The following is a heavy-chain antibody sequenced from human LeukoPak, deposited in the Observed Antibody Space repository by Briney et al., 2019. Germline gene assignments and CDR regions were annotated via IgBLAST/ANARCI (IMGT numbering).Heavy chain of an antibody. D-gene: IGHD2-15*01. J-gene: IGHJ4*02. CDR1: GFTFSSYG. Sequence: GGTLRLSCAASGFTFSSYGMSWVRQAPGKGLEWVSAISGSGGSTYYADSVKGRFTISRDNSKNTLYLQMNSLRAEDTAVYYCAKEVRYCSGGSCEDYWGQGTLVTVSS. CDR3: AKEVRYCSGGSCEDY. CDR2: ISGSGGST. V-gene: IGHV3-23*01.